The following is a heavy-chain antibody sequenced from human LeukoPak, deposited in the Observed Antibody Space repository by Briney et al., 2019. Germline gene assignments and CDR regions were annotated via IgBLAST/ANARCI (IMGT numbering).Heavy chain of an antibody. V-gene: IGHV3-23*01. CDR1: GFSFSSFA. D-gene: IGHD1-1*01. Sequence: PGGSLRLSCAASGFSFSSFAMTWVRQAPGKGLEWVSTISSNGATAYNADSVKGRFTISRDNSKNTVYLQMNSLRVEDTAIYYCARGQEFDDGVFDSWGQGTLVTVSS. J-gene: IGHJ4*02. CDR2: ISSNGATA. CDR3: ARGQEFDDGVFDS.